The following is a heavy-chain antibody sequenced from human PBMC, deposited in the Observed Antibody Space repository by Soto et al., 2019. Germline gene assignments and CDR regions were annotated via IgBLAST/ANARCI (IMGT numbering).Heavy chain of an antibody. CDR3: ARVKHYDILTGFGRYYFDY. J-gene: IGHJ4*02. CDR2: IYYSGST. Sequence: SETLSLTCTVSGGSISSYYWSWIRQPPGKGLELIGYIYYSGSTNYNPSLKSRVTISFDTSKNQFFLKLSSVTAADTAVYYCARVKHYDILTGFGRYYFDYWGQGTLVTVSS. CDR1: GGSISSYY. V-gene: IGHV4-59*01. D-gene: IGHD3-9*01.